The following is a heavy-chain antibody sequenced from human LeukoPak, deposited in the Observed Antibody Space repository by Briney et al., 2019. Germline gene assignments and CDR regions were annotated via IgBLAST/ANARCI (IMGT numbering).Heavy chain of an antibody. D-gene: IGHD2-8*01. CDR2: IGTSSGST. CDR1: GYIFTKYG. Sequence: GASVKVSCKASGYIFTKYGISWVRQAPGQGLQWMGWIGTSSGSTNYAQKLQGRVTMTTDTSTTTAYMELRSLRSDATAVYYCARESLEGVKYYYGMDVWGQGTTVTVPS. V-gene: IGHV1-18*01. J-gene: IGHJ6*02. CDR3: ARESLEGVKYYYGMDV.